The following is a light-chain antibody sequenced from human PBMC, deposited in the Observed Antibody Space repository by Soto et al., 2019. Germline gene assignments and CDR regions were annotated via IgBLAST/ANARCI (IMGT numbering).Light chain of an antibody. Sequence: QSALTQPPSASGSPGQSVTISCTGTSSDVGGYNYVSWYQQHPGKAPKLMIYEVSKRPSGVPDRFSGSNSGNTASLTVSGXXXXXXAXYYCSSXXXXXXXVFGXGT. CDR1: SSDVGGYNY. CDR3: SSXXXXXXXV. J-gene: IGLJ2*01. V-gene: IGLV2-8*01. CDR2: EVS.